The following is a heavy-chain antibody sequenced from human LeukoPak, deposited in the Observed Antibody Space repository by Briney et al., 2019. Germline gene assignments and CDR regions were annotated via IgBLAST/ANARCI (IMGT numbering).Heavy chain of an antibody. CDR3: ARADCSGGSCFNWGVFDY. J-gene: IGHJ4*02. CDR1: GFTVSSNY. Sequence: GGSLRLSCAASGFTVSSNYMSWVRQAPGKGLEWVSVIYSGGSTYYADSVKGRFTISRHNSKNTLYLQMNSLRAEDTAVYYCARADCSGGSCFNWGVFDYWGQGTLVTVSS. CDR2: IYSGGST. D-gene: IGHD2-15*01. V-gene: IGHV3-53*04.